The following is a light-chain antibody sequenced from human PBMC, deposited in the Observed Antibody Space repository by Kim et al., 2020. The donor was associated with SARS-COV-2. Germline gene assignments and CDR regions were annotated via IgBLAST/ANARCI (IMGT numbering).Light chain of an antibody. Sequence: QSVLTQSPSASGTPGQRVTISCSGSNSNIGTNTVNWYQPFPGAAPKLLIYSTNQRPSGVPGRFSGSKSGSSAALAISGLQSEDEADYYCAAWDESLNGVAFGGGTQLTVL. CDR2: STN. CDR1: NSNIGTNT. CDR3: AAWDESLNGVA. J-gene: IGLJ2*01. V-gene: IGLV1-44*01.